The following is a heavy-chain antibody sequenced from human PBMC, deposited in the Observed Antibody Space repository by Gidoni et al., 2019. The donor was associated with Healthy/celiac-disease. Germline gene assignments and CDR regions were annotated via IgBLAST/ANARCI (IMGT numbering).Heavy chain of an antibody. CDR1: GGSFSGYY. Sequence: QVQLQQWGAGLLKPSETLSLTFAVYGGSFSGYYWSWIRQPPGKGMEWIGEINHSGSTNYNPSLKSRVTISVDTSKNQFSLKLSSVTAADTAVYYCARRRTVVTPGDYGGQGTLVTVSS. D-gene: IGHD2-21*02. CDR3: ARRRTVVTPGDY. CDR2: INHSGST. V-gene: IGHV4-34*01. J-gene: IGHJ4*02.